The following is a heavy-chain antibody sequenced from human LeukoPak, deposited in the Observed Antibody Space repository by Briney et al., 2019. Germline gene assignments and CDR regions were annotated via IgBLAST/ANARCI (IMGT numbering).Heavy chain of an antibody. V-gene: IGHV1-2*02. CDR2: INPNSGGT. CDR1: GYTFTGYY. Sequence: GASVKVSCKASGYTFTGYYIHWVRQAPGQGLEWMGWINPNSGGTSYAQKFQGRVTMTRDTSISTAYMELSRLKSDDTAVYYCTRSSGGVYSSSWLDYFDYWGQGTLVTVSS. D-gene: IGHD6-13*01. CDR3: TRSSGGVYSSSWLDYFDY. J-gene: IGHJ4*02.